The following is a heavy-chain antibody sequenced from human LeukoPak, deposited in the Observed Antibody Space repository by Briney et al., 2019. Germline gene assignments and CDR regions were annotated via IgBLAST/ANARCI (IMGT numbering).Heavy chain of an antibody. V-gene: IGHV4-59*01. CDR1: GGSISSYY. D-gene: IGHD6-19*01. CDR2: IYNSGST. J-gene: IGHJ4*02. CDR3: ARGAAGSSAWYSHFNY. Sequence: SETLSLTCTVSGGSISSYYWNWIRQPPGKGLEWIGYIYNSGSTNYNPSLKSRVTISVDTSKNQFSLKLSSVTAADTAVYYCARGAAGSSAWYSHFNYWGQGTLVTVSS.